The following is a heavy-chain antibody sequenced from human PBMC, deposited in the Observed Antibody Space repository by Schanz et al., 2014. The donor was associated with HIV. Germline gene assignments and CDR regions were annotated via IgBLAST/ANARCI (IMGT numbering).Heavy chain of an antibody. CDR1: GLTFSAYG. Sequence: EVVLVESGGGLIQPGGSLRLSCAVSGLTFSAYGMSWVRQAPGKGLEWVSSISGGSGSTFYADSVKGRFTISRVNSKNTLYLQMNSLRAEDTAIYYCAKTSITLGMDVWGQGTTVTVSS. J-gene: IGHJ6*02. CDR3: AKTSITLGMDV. V-gene: IGHV3-23*04. CDR2: ISGGSGST. D-gene: IGHD1-20*01.